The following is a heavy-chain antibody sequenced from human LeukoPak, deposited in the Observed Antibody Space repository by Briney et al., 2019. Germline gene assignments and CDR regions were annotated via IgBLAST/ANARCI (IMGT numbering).Heavy chain of an antibody. V-gene: IGHV3-21*05. J-gene: IGHJ4*02. D-gene: IGHD6-13*01. Sequence: GGSLRLSCAASGFTFDDYGMSWVRQAPGKGLESLSCISPSGTDISYADSVKGRFTISRDNAKNSLYLQMNSLRAEDTAVYYCARDMEDSSSWSINDYWGQGTLVTVSS. CDR1: GFTFDDYG. CDR3: ARDMEDSSSWSINDY. CDR2: ISPSGTDI.